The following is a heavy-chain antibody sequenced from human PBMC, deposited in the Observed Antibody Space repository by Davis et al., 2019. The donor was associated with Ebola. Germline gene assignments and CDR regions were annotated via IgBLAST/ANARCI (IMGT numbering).Heavy chain of an antibody. CDR2: INPSGGST. Sequence: PGGSLRLSCAAPGFTFSSYAMHWVRQAPGQGLEWMGIINPSGGSTSYAQKFQGRVTMTRDTSTSTVYMELSSLRSEDTAVYYCARTGYYPDYWGQGTLVTVSS. V-gene: IGHV1-46*03. J-gene: IGHJ4*02. CDR1: GFTFSSYA. D-gene: IGHD3-9*01. CDR3: ARTGYYPDY.